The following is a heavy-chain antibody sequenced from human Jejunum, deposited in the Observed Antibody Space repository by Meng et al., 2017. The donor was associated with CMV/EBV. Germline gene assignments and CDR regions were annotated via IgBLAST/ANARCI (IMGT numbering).Heavy chain of an antibody. Sequence: ACKASGYTFTDYYLHWGRQAPGQGLEWMGWINPNSGGTNYAQKFQGKFTMTRDTSISTASIEVSSLRSDDTAVYYCARGSGGWFDPWGQGTLVTVSS. V-gene: IGHV1-2*02. CDR3: ARGSGGWFDP. J-gene: IGHJ5*02. D-gene: IGHD1-26*01. CDR2: INPNSGGT. CDR1: GYTFTDYY.